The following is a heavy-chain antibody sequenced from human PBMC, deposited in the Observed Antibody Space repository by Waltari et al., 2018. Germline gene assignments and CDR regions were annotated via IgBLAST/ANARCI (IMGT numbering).Heavy chain of an antibody. CDR3: ARGFVDIVVVVAAYYYYGMDV. CDR2: IIPIFGTA. CDR1: GGTFSSYA. Sequence: QVQLVQSGAEVKKPGSSVKVSCKASGGTFSSYAISWVRQAPGQGLEWMGGIIPIFGTANYAQKFQGRVTITTDESTSTAYMELSSLRSDDTAVYYCARGFVDIVVVVAAYYYYGMDVWGQGTTVTVSS. D-gene: IGHD2-15*01. V-gene: IGHV1-69*05. J-gene: IGHJ6*02.